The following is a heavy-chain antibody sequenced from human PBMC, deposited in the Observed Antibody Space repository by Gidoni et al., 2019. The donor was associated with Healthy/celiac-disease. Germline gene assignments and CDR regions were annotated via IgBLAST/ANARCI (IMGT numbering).Heavy chain of an antibody. D-gene: IGHD5-12*01. Sequence: QVQLVQSGAEVKKPGASVKVSCTASGYTFTSYGISWVRQAPGQGLEWMGWISAYNGNRNYAQKRQGRVTRTTDTSTSTAYMELRSLRSDDTVGYYCARGPPFHIVADPDDYYYGMDVWGQGTTVTVSS. CDR2: ISAYNGNR. J-gene: IGHJ6*02. V-gene: IGHV1-18*04. CDR1: GYTFTSYG. CDR3: ARGPPFHIVADPDDYYYGMDV.